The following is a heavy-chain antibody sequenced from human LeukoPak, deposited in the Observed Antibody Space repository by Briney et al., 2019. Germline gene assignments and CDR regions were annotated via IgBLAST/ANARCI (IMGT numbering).Heavy chain of an antibody. V-gene: IGHV5-51*01. D-gene: IGHD3-3*01. CDR3: ARRRTTIFGVVIDGMDV. J-gene: IGHJ6*02. Sequence: GESLKISCKGSEYSFTSYWIGWVRQMPGKGLEWMGIIYPGDSDTRYSPSFQGQVTISADKSISTAYLQWSSLKASDTAMYYCARRRTTIFGVVIDGMDVWGQGTTVTVSS. CDR2: IYPGDSDT. CDR1: EYSFTSYW.